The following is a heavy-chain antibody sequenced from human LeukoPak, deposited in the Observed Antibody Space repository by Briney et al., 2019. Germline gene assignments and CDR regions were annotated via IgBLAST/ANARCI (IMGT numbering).Heavy chain of an antibody. CDR2: IYNDGRT. CDR3: ASELRGYCSTASCPFGY. V-gene: IGHV3-66*02. CDR1: GFTVSNNY. D-gene: IGHD2-2*01. Sequence: PGGSLRLSCAASGFTVSNNYMSWVRQAPGKGLEWVSVIYNDGRTYSADSVKGRVTISRDNSKTTLYLQMNRLRTEDTAVYYCASELRGYCSTASCPFGYWGQGALVTVSS. J-gene: IGHJ4*02.